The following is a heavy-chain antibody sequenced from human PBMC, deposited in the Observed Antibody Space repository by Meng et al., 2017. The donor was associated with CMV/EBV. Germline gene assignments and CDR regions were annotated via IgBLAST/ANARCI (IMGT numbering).Heavy chain of an antibody. D-gene: IGHD2/OR15-2a*01. V-gene: IGHV4-34*01. CDR3: ARVISGY. CDR1: GGSFSGYY. CDR2: INHSGST. Sequence: GSLRLSCAVYGGSFSGYYWSWIRQPPGKGLEWIGEINHSGSTNYNPSLKSRVTISVDTSKNQFSLKPSSVTAADTAVYYCARVISGYWGQGTLVTVSS. J-gene: IGHJ4*02.